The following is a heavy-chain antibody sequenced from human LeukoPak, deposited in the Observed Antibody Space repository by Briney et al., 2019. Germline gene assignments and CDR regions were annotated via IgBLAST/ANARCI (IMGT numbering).Heavy chain of an antibody. CDR2: IKQDGSEK. J-gene: IGHJ6*04. Sequence: GGSLRLSCAASGFIFSDYWMSWVRQAPGKGLEWVANIKQDGSEKHSVDSVKGRFTISRDNAKNSLYLQMNSLRAEDTAMYYCARDKDVAQYHDGSYYYYGMDVWGKGTTVTVSS. V-gene: IGHV3-7*03. CDR1: GFIFSDYW. CDR3: ARDKDVAQYHDGSYYYYGMDV. D-gene: IGHD5-24*01.